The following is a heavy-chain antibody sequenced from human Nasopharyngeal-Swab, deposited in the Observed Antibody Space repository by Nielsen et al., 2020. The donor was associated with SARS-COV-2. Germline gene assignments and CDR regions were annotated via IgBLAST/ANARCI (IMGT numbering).Heavy chain of an antibody. Sequence: SDTLSLTCTVSGGPISSGSYYWSWIRQPAGKGLEWIGRIYTSGSTNYNPSLKSRVTISVDTSKNQFSLKLSSVTAADTAVYYCARVGYYDSSGYPGAFDIWGQGTMVTVSS. J-gene: IGHJ3*02. CDR1: GGPISSGSYY. V-gene: IGHV4-61*02. D-gene: IGHD3-22*01. CDR3: ARVGYYDSSGYPGAFDI. CDR2: IYTSGST.